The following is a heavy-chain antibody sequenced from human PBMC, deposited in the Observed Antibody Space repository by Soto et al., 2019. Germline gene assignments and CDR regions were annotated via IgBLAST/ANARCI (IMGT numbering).Heavy chain of an antibody. D-gene: IGHD2-15*01. CDR2: INEDGTEK. J-gene: IGHJ6*02. Sequence: EVQVVESGGGLVQPGGSLRVSCAASELTFSSFWVSWVRQAPGKGLEWVADINEDGTEKYYADAVKGRFTISRDSAKNSLYLALNNLRAGDTAVYFCAKTPMLRTFHYSMDVWGQGTTVTVSS. CDR3: AKTPMLRTFHYSMDV. CDR1: ELTFSSFW. V-gene: IGHV3-7*05.